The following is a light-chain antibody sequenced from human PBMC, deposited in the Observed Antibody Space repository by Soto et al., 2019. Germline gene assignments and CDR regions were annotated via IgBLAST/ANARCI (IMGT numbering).Light chain of an antibody. V-gene: IGLV2-14*01. J-gene: IGLJ1*01. CDR3: SSYTSSSTPYV. CDR2: EVS. CDR1: NSDVGGYSY. Sequence: LTQPASVSGSPGQSITISCTGTNSDVGGYSYVSWYQQHPVKAPKLMIYEVSNRPSGVSNRFSGSKSGNTASLTISGLQAEDEADYYCSSYTSSSTPYVFGTGTKVTVL.